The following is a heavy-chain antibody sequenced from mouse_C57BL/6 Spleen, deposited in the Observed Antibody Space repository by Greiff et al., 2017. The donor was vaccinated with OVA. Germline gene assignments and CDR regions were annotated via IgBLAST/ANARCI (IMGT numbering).Heavy chain of an antibody. Sequence: VQLQQSGPELVKPGASVKMSCKASGYTFTDYNMHWVKQSHGKSLEWIGYINPNNGGTSYNQKFKGKATLTVNKSSSTAYMELRSLTSEDSAVYYCASYYYGSSSYAMDYWGQGTSVTVSS. CDR2: INPNNGGT. CDR3: ASYYYGSSSYAMDY. J-gene: IGHJ4*01. V-gene: IGHV1-22*01. D-gene: IGHD1-1*01. CDR1: GYTFTDYN.